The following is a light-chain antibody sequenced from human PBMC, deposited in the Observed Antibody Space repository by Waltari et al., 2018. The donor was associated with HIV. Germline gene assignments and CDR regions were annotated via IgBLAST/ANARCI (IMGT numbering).Light chain of an antibody. CDR3: QSYDSSNPYWV. CDR2: EDK. CDR1: SGSIASNY. V-gene: IGLV6-57*01. Sequence: NFMLTQPHSVSESPGKTVTISCTRSSGSIASNYVQWYQQRPGSSPTTVIYEDKQRPSGVPDRFSGSIDSSSNSASLTISGLKTEDEADYYCQSYDSSNPYWVFGGGTKLTVL. J-gene: IGLJ3*02.